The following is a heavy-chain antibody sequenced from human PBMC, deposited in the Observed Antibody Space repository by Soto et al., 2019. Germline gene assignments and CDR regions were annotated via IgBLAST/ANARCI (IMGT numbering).Heavy chain of an antibody. Sequence: SETLSLTCTVSGDSMTSSSYCWGWIRKPPGKGLKWIGSIYYSERTSYNSGSTYYSPSLKSRVTISGDTSKSQFSLKLSSVTAADTAVYYCARHTRNQFDPWGQGTLVTVSS. J-gene: IGHJ5*02. CDR3: ARHTRNQFDP. CDR2: IYYSERTSYNSGST. V-gene: IGHV4-39*01. CDR1: GDSMTSSSYC.